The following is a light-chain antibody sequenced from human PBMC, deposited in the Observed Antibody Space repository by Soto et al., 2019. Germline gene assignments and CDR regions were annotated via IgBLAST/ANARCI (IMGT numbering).Light chain of an antibody. CDR3: QQYGSSHT. CDR2: GAS. Sequence: DILLRQSPGTLSLSPGERATLSCRASQSVSSSYLAWYQQKPGQAPRLLIYGASSRATGIPDRFSGSGSGTDFTLTISRLEPEDFAVYYCQQYGSSHTFGQGTRLEIK. V-gene: IGKV3-20*01. CDR1: QSVSSSY. J-gene: IGKJ5*01.